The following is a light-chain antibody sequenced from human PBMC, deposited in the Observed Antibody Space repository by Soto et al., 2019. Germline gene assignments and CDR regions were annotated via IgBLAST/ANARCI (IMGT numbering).Light chain of an antibody. Sequence: QSALTQPASVSGSPGQSITISCTGTSSDVGGYNSVSWYQQHPGKAPKLMIYDVSNRPSGVSNRFSGSKSGNMASLTISGLQAEDEADYYCSSYTSSSTLVFGTGTKLTVL. CDR2: DVS. CDR1: SSDVGGYNS. J-gene: IGLJ1*01. CDR3: SSYTSSSTLV. V-gene: IGLV2-14*01.